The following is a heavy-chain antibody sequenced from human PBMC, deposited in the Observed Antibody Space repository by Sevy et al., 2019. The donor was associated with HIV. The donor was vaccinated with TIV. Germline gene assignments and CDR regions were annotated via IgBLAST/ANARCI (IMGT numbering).Heavy chain of an antibody. Sequence: GGSLRLSCVASGFTFSDHYMEWVRQAPGKGLEWIGRTRNKADGYTTEYAASVKGRFTISRDESKNSLYVQMNSLKTEDTAVYYCATHAGIAAAGRVFDYWGQGTLVTVSS. CDR1: GFTFSDHY. CDR3: ATHAGIAAAGRVFDY. J-gene: IGHJ4*02. V-gene: IGHV3-72*01. CDR2: TRNKADGYTT. D-gene: IGHD6-13*01.